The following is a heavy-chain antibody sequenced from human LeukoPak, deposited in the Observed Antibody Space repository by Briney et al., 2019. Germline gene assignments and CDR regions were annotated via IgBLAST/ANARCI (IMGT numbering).Heavy chain of an antibody. CDR3: ARARTYSGYDWDY. Sequence: SGGSLRLSCAASGFTFSNYAMMWVRQAPGKRLEWVSSITGSGDGTYYADSVRGRFTISRDNSKNTLYLQMTSLGADDTAVYYCARARTYSGYDWDYWGQGTLVTVSS. CDR1: GFTFSNYA. V-gene: IGHV3-23*01. CDR2: ITGSGDGT. D-gene: IGHD5-12*01. J-gene: IGHJ4*02.